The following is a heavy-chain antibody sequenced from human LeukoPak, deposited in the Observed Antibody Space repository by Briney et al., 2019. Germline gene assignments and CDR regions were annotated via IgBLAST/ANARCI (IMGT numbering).Heavy chain of an antibody. CDR1: GGTFSSYA. V-gene: IGHV1-69*04. J-gene: IGHJ5*02. Sequence: SVKVSCKASGGTFSSYAISWVRQAPGQGLEWMGRIIPILGIANYAQKFQGRVTITADKSTSTAYMELSSLRSEDTAVYYCARGPMVGIGWFDPWGQGTLVTVSS. D-gene: IGHD2-21*01. CDR3: ARGPMVGIGWFDP. CDR2: IIPILGIA.